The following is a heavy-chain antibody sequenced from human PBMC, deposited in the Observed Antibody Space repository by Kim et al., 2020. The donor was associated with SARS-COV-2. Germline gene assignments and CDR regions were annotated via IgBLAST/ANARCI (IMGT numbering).Heavy chain of an antibody. CDR1: GGSISTYY. D-gene: IGHD6-19*01. CDR3: ARGGVKQWLGL. V-gene: IGHV4-59*13. Sequence: SETLSLTCTVSGGSISTYYWNWIRQSPQKGLEWIGFISYRGSTNYNPSLKSRVAISVDSSKNQFSLNLSSVTAADTAVYYCARGGVKQWLGLWGRGTLVTVSS. CDR2: ISYRGST. J-gene: IGHJ2*01.